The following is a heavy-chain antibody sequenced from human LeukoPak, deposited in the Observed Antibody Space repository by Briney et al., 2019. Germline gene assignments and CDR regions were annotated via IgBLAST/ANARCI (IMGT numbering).Heavy chain of an antibody. Sequence: PSETLSLTCTVSGGSISSYYWSWIRQPPGEGLEWIGYIYYSGSTNYNPSLKSRVTMSVDTSKNQFSLNLSSVTAADTAVYYCARGGRSSSLNHFDYWGQGTLVTVSS. CDR2: IYYSGST. V-gene: IGHV4-59*01. CDR1: GGSISSYY. CDR3: ARGGRSSSLNHFDY. J-gene: IGHJ4*02. D-gene: IGHD6-13*01.